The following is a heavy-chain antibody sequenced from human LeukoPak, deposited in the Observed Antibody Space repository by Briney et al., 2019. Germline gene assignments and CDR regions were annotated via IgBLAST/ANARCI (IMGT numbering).Heavy chain of an antibody. J-gene: IGHJ4*02. CDR1: GGSFSGYY. CDR3: ARGRPRFTLGGVIAAVFDY. D-gene: IGHD3-16*02. CDR2: INHSGST. V-gene: IGHV4-34*01. Sequence: NPSETLSLTCAVYGGSFSGYYWSWIRQPPGKGLEWIGEINHSGSTNYNPSLKSRVTISVDTSKNQFSLKLSSVTAADTAVYYCARGRPRFTLGGVIAAVFDYWGQGTLVTVPS.